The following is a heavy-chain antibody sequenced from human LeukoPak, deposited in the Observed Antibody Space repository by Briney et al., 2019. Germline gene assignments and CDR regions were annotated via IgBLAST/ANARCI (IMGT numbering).Heavy chain of an antibody. CDR1: GGSLTGYY. CDR3: AKGRNEDGDAALYY. J-gene: IGHJ4*02. V-gene: IGHV3-23*01. CDR2: INGSGGNT. D-gene: IGHD4-17*01. Sequence: PSETLSLTCGVYGGSLTGYYWSWVRQAPGKGREWFSSINGSGGNTFYADSVKGRLTISRDNSKNTLYLQMNSLRAEDTAAYPCAKGRNEDGDAALYYWGQGTLVTVSS.